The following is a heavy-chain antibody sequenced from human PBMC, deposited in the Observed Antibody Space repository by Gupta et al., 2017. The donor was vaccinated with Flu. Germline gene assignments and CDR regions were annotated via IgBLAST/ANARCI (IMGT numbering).Heavy chain of an antibody. CDR2: IYYSGST. CDR1: GGSISSYY. V-gene: IGHV4-59*01. D-gene: IGHD3-16*01. J-gene: IGHJ3*02. CDR3: ARDKMRGIDI. Sequence: QVQLQESGPGLVKPSETLSLTCTVSGGSISSYYWSWIRQPPGKGLEWIGYIYYSGSTNYNPSLKSRVTISVDTSKNQFSLKLSSVTAADTAVYYCARDKMRGIDIWGQGTMVTVSS.